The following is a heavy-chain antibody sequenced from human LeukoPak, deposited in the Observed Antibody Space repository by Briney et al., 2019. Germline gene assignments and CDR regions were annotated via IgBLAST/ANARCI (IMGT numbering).Heavy chain of an antibody. CDR3: ARSYRWELLRSPPNYMDV. Sequence: TSETLSLTCTVSGGSISSYYWSWIRQPPGKGLEWIGYIYYSGSTNYNPSLKSRVTISVDTSKNQFSLKLSSVTAADTAVYYCARSYRWELLRSPPNYMDVWGKGTTVTVSS. CDR1: GGSISSYY. CDR2: IYYSGST. J-gene: IGHJ6*03. D-gene: IGHD1-26*01. V-gene: IGHV4-59*01.